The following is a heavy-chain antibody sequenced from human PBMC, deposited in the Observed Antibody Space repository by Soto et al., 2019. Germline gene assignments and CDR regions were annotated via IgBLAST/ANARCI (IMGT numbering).Heavy chain of an antibody. J-gene: IGHJ5*02. D-gene: IGHD3-22*01. V-gene: IGHV3-23*01. CDR2: ISGSGGST. Sequence: GGSLRLSCAASGFTFSSYAMSWVRQAPGKGLEWVSAISGSGGSTYYADSVKGRFTISRDNSKNTLYLQMNSLRAEDTAVYYCAKDKGITMMFGWFDPWGQGTLVTVSS. CDR3: AKDKGITMMFGWFDP. CDR1: GFTFSSYA.